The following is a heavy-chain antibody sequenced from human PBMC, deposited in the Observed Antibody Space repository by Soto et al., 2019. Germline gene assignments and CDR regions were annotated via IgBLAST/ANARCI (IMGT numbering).Heavy chain of an antibody. J-gene: IGHJ4*02. D-gene: IGHD3-10*01. CDR2: MNPNSGNT. CDR1: GYTFTSYD. Sequence: ASVKVSCKASGYTFTSYDINWVRQATGQGFEYLGWMNPNSGNTGYVKKFQGRVTMTRDTSMSTAYMELSSLRSEDTAVYYCARKYYYGSGIYYFDYWGQGTLVTVSS. V-gene: IGHV1-8*01. CDR3: ARKYYYGSGIYYFDY.